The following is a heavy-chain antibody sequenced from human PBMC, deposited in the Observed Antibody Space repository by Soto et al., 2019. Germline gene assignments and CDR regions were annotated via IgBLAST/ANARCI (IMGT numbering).Heavy chain of an antibody. D-gene: IGHD1-26*01. CDR1: GLTFSSYV. Sequence: PGGSLRTSCAASGLTFSSYVMHWVRQAPGKGLEWVAVIWYDGSNKYYADSVKGRFTISRDNSKNTLYLQMNSLRAEDTAVYYCARDMRDSGPYYFDYWGQGTLVTVSS. CDR3: ARDMRDSGPYYFDY. CDR2: IWYDGSNK. V-gene: IGHV3-33*01. J-gene: IGHJ4*02.